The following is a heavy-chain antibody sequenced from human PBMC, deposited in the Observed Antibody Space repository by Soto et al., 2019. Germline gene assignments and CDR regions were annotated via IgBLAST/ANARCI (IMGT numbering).Heavy chain of an antibody. D-gene: IGHD6-13*01. V-gene: IGHV1-3*01. CDR1: GYTFTSYA. CDR3: ASVGIAAPGSNWIDP. Sequence: ASVKVSCKASGYTFTSYAMHWVRQAPGQRLEWMGWINAGNGNTKYSQKFQGRVTITRDTSASTAYMELSSLRSEDTAVYYCASVGIAAPGSNWIDPRGQRTLVTVSS. CDR2: INAGNGNT. J-gene: IGHJ5*02.